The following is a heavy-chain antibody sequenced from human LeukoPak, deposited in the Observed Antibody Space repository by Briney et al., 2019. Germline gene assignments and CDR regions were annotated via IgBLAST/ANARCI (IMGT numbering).Heavy chain of an antibody. CDR1: GFTFSSYS. CDR3: ARDPNALDF. J-gene: IGHJ4*02. Sequence: GGSLRLSCAASGFTFSSYSMNWVRQAPGKGLEWVSYIRSSGSTIYYADSVKGRFTISRDNAKNSLYLQMNSLRDVDTAVYYCARDPNALDFWGRGTLVTVSS. V-gene: IGHV3-48*02. CDR2: IRSSGSTI.